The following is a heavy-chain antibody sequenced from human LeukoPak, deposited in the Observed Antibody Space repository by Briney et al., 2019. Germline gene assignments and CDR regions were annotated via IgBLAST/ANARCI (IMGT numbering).Heavy chain of an antibody. J-gene: IGHJ4*02. CDR3: ARGGAYGLDY. D-gene: IGHD3-10*01. CDR1: GFTFSDYY. Sequence: GGSLRLSCAASGFTFSDYYMSWIRQAPGKRLEWVSYISSSSSYTNYADSVKGRFTISRDNAKNSLYLQMNSLRAEDTAVYYCARGGAYGLDYWGQGTLVTVSS. CDR2: ISSSSSYT. V-gene: IGHV3-11*05.